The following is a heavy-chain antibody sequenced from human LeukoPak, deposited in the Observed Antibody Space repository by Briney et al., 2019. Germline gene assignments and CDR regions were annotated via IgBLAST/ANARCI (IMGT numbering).Heavy chain of an antibody. CDR2: IIPIFGTA. V-gene: IGHV1-69*05. CDR3: ARDLEGWDYSPGNWFDP. J-gene: IGHJ5*02. Sequence: ASVKVSCKASGGTFSSYAISWVRQAPGQGLEWMGRIIPIFGTANYAQKFQGRVTITTDESTSTAYVELSSLRSEDTAVYYCARDLEGWDYSPGNWFDPWGQGTLVTVSS. CDR1: GGTFSSYA. D-gene: IGHD4-11*01.